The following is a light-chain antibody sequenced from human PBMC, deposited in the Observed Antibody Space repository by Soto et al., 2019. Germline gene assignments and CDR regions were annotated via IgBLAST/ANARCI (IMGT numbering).Light chain of an antibody. CDR3: QQCATAPLT. CDR2: DAS. J-gene: IGKJ4*01. V-gene: IGKV3-20*01. Sequence: EIVLTQSPGTLSLSPGERATLSCRASQTVGGDYVAWYQQKPGQPPRLLIDDASRRATGIPDRFSGGGSGTTFPLTTTSLEPKDVEVYYCQQCATAPLTFGGGTTVEI. CDR1: QTVGGDY.